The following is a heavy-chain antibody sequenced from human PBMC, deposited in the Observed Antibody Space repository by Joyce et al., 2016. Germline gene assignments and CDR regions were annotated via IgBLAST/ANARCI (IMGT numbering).Heavy chain of an antibody. D-gene: IGHD6-13*01. CDR3: ARDHGSSSWYYFDY. CDR2: IYYSRGT. Sequence: QVQLQESGPGLVKPSQTLSLTCTVSGGSISSGGYYWSWIRQHPGKGLEWIGYIYYSRGTYYTPSLKSRVTISVDTSNNQFSLKLSSVTAADTAVYYCARDHGSSSWYYFDYWGQGTLVTVSS. J-gene: IGHJ4*02. CDR1: GGSISSGGYY. V-gene: IGHV4-31*03.